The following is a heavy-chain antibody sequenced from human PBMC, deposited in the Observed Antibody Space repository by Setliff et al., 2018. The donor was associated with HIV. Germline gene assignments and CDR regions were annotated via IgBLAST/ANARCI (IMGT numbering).Heavy chain of an antibody. V-gene: IGHV3-30*19. CDR3: VRDLTTIVTRKVFDI. CDR1: GFTFSDYG. CDR2: ISYDGSYK. Sequence: PGGSLRLSCAASGFTFSDYGFHWVRQAPGKGLEWVAVISYDGSYKYYADSVKGRFTISRDNSKNTLYVQMNSLRADDTAVYYCVRDLTTIVTRKVFDIWGQGTMVTVSS. J-gene: IGHJ3*02. D-gene: IGHD4-4*01.